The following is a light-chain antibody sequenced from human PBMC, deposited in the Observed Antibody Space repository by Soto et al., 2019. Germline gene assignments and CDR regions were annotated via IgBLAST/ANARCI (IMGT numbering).Light chain of an antibody. CDR1: SSDVGGYDY. CDR3: SSYAGSNTYV. CDR2: EVT. Sequence: QLVLTQPPSASGSPGQSVTISCTGTSSDVGGYDYVSWYQQHPGKAPKVMIYEVTKRPSGVPARFSGSKSGNTASLTVSGLQAEDEADYYRSSYAGSNTYVFGTGTKLTVL. J-gene: IGLJ1*01. V-gene: IGLV2-8*01.